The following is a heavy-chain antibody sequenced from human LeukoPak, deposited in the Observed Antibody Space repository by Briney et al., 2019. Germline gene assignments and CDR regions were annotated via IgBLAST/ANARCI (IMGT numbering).Heavy chain of an antibody. J-gene: IGHJ3*02. CDR2: IYHSGST. D-gene: IGHD1/OR15-1a*01. CDR3: ARSRTKGDDAFDI. V-gene: IGHV4-30-2*01. CDR1: GGSISSGGCY. Sequence: PSETLSLTCTVSGGSISSGGCYWSCIRQPPGKGLECIGYIYHSGSTYYNPSLKSRVTISVDRSKNQFSLKLSSVTAADTAVYYCARSRTKGDDAFDIWGQGTMVTVSS.